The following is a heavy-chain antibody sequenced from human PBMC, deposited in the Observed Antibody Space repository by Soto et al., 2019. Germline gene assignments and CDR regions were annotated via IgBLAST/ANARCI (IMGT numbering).Heavy chain of an antibody. CDR3: ARGVAGSGFDL. D-gene: IGHD6-19*01. CDR1: GDXVSSNTDA. CDR2: TYYRSNWRH. V-gene: IGHV6-1*01. J-gene: IGHJ4*02. Sequence: PXQXLSLTCAISGDXVSSNTDAWNWIRSSPSRGLEWLGRTYYRSNWRHDYAVSVKSRITVNPDKSKNHFSLQLNSVTPDDTAVYYCARGVAGSGFDLWGQGTLGTVSS.